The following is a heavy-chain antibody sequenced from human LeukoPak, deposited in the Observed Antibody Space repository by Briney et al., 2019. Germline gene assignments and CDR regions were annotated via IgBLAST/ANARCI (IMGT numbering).Heavy chain of an antibody. CDR3: AREKDIVATVDY. Sequence: ASVKVSCKASGGTFSSYTINWVRQAPGQGLEWMGWISAYNGNTNYAQKLQGRVTMTTDTSTSTAYMELRSLRSDDMAVYYCAREKDIVATVDYWGQGTLVTVSS. CDR2: ISAYNGNT. D-gene: IGHD5-12*01. J-gene: IGHJ4*02. CDR1: GGTFSSYT. V-gene: IGHV1-18*03.